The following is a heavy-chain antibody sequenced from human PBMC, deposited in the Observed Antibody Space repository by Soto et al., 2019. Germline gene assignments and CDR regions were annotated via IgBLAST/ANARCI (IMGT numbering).Heavy chain of an antibody. J-gene: IGHJ4*02. D-gene: IGHD6-19*01. CDR1: GGSISSSSYY. CDR3: APSIAVAGTPFDY. V-gene: IGHV4-39*01. Sequence: QLQLQESGPGLVKPSETLSLTCTVSGGSISSSSYYWGWIRQPPGKGLEWIGSIYYSGSTYYNPSLKSRVTISVDTSKNQFSLKLSSVTAADTAVYYCAPSIAVAGTPFDYWGQGTLVTVSS. CDR2: IYYSGST.